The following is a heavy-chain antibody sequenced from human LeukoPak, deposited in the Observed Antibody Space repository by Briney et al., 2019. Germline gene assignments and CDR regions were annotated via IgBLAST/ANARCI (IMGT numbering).Heavy chain of an antibody. CDR1: GGAFSSYA. CDR3: ARNWNPYMDV. Sequence: SVKVSCKASGGAFSSYAISWVRQAPGQGLEWMGGIIPIFGTANYAQKFQGRVTITADESTSTAYMELSSLRSEDTAVYYCARNWNPYMDVWGKGTTVTVSS. D-gene: IGHD1-1*01. V-gene: IGHV1-69*01. CDR2: IIPIFGTA. J-gene: IGHJ6*03.